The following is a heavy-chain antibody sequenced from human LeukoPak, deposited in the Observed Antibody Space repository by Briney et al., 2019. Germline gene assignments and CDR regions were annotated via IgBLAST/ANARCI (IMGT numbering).Heavy chain of an antibody. Sequence: SETLSLTCAVYGGSFSGYYWSWIRQPPGKGLEWIGEINHSGSTNYNPSLKSRVTISVDTSKSQFSLKLSSVTAADTAVYYCARAGRWFGELPDYWGQGTLVTVSS. CDR3: ARAGRWFGELPDY. J-gene: IGHJ4*02. D-gene: IGHD3-10*01. V-gene: IGHV4-34*01. CDR1: GGSFSGYY. CDR2: INHSGST.